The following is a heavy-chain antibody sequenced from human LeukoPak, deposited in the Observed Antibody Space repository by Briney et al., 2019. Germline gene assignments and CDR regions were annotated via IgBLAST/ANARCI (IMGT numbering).Heavy chain of an antibody. D-gene: IGHD5-18*01. V-gene: IGHV3-48*02. J-gene: IGHJ4*02. CDR1: GFTFRNFG. CDR2: IGSGGGNI. CDR3: ARGALDTKTRFDY. Sequence: GGSLRLSCAASGFTFRNFGLNWIRQAPGQGLKWISYIGSGGGNIHYADSVKGRFTVSRDNAKNSLHLQMNSLRDDDTAVYYCARGALDTKTRFDYWGQGTLVTVSS.